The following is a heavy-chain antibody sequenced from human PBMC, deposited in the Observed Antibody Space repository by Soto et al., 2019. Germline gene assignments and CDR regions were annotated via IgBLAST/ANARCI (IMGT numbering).Heavy chain of an antibody. D-gene: IGHD5-12*01. Sequence: QVQLVPSGAEVKKPGASVKVSCKASGYTFIGYYIHWVRQAPGQGLEWMGWINPTSGGAKYSQKFQAWVTMTSDTSISTAYMELSRLKSDDTAVYYCARSGGGYDLGDYWGQGTLVTVSS. J-gene: IGHJ4*02. V-gene: IGHV1-2*04. CDR1: GYTFIGYY. CDR2: INPTSGGA. CDR3: ARSGGGYDLGDY.